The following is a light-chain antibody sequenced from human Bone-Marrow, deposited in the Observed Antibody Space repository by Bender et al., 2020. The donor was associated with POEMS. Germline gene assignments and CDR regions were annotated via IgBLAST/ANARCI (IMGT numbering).Light chain of an antibody. CDR2: DVS. CDR1: SSDVGAFNY. CDR3: SSYTSSDTLV. Sequence: QSALTQPASVSGSPGQSITISCTGTSSDVGAFNYVSWYQQYPDKAPKLMIYDVSNRPSGVSSRFSGSKSGNTASLTISGLQAEDEADYYCSSYTSSDTLVFGGGTKLTVL. V-gene: IGLV2-14*03. J-gene: IGLJ3*02.